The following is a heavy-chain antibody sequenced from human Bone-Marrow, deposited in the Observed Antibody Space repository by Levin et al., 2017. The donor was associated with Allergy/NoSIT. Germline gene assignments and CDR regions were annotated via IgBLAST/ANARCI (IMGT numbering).Heavy chain of an antibody. J-gene: IGHJ4*02. CDR1: GFTFSNYA. D-gene: IGHD3-10*01. CDR3: AKDRDFYGSGSLGN. CDR2: ISGSGDST. Sequence: GGSLRLSRAASGFTFSNYAMSWVRQAPGKGLEWVSGISGSGDSTYDGDSVKGRFTISRDNSKNTLYLQMNSLRAEDTAVYYCAKDRDFYGSGSLGNWGQGTLVTVSS. V-gene: IGHV3-23*01.